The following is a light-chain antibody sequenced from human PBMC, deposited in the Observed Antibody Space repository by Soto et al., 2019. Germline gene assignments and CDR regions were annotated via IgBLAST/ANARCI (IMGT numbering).Light chain of an antibody. CDR2: DAS. CDR3: QQHT. J-gene: IGKJ2*01. Sequence: DIQMTQSPSTLSASVGDRVTITCRASQTISNWLAWYQQKPGKAPRLLIYDASTLESGVPSRFSGSASGTEFTLTISSLQPDDFATYYYQQHTFGQGTKLEIK. CDR1: QTISNW. V-gene: IGKV1-5*01.